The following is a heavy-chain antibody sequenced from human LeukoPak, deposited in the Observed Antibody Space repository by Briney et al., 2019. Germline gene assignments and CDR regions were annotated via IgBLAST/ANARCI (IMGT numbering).Heavy chain of an antibody. V-gene: IGHV4-59*08. CDR3: ARHPPQGYSSGLYYFDY. J-gene: IGHJ4*02. Sequence: PSETLSLTSTVSGGSISSYYWSWIRQPPGKGLEWIGYIYDSGRTNYNPSLKSRVTISVDTSKNQFSLKLSSVTAADTAVYYCARHPPQGYSSGLYYFDYWGQGTLVTVSS. CDR1: GGSISSYY. D-gene: IGHD6-19*01. CDR2: IYDSGRT.